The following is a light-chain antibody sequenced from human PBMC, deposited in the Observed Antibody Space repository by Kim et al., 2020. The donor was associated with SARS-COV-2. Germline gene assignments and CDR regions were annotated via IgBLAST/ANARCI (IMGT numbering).Light chain of an antibody. CDR3: ATWDGSLNGWV. CDR2: SNN. V-gene: IGLV1-44*01. J-gene: IGLJ3*02. CDR1: SSNIGRNT. Sequence: QLVLTQPPSASGTPGQRVTISCSGGSSNIGRNTVNWYQQLPGTAPKLLIYSNNQRPSGVPDRFSGSKSGTSASLAISGLQSEDEADYYCATWDGSLNGWVFGGGTQLTVL.